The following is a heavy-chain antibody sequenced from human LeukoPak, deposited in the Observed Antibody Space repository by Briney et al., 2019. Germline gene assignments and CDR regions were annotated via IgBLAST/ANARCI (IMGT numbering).Heavy chain of an antibody. V-gene: IGHV3-23*01. CDR1: GFTSSSYA. CDR3: AKEGRPYGFMDV. Sequence: GGSLRLSCAASGFTSSSYAMSWVRQAPGKGLEWVSAISGSGGSTYYADSVKGRFTVSRDNSKNTLYLQMNSLRAEDTAVYYCAKEGRPYGFMDVWGQGTTVTVSS. D-gene: IGHD4-17*01. J-gene: IGHJ6*02. CDR2: ISGSGGST.